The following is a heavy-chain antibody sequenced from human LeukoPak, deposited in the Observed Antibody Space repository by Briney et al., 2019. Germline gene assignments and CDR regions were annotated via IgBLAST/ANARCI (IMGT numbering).Heavy chain of an antibody. J-gene: IGHJ4*02. CDR2: INPNSGGT. CDR1: GYTFTAYY. Sequence: EASVKVACKASGYTFTAYYMHWVRQAPGQGLEWMGWINPNSGGTNSSQKFQDRVTLTGDTSISTAYMELGSLRSDDTAIYYCARAYGSGSSYHPDYWGQGTLVTVSS. D-gene: IGHD3-10*01. V-gene: IGHV1-2*02. CDR3: ARAYGSGSSYHPDY.